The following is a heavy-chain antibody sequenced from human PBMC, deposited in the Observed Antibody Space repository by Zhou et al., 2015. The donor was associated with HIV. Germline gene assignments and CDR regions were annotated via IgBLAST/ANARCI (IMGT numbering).Heavy chain of an antibody. V-gene: IGHV1-2*02. Sequence: QLVQSGAEVKKPGASVKVSCKASVYTFSGYYMHWVRQAPGQGLEWMGWINSNSGDTNYAQKFQGRVTMTRDRSINTAYMELSGLKSDDTAMFYCARGTGAAGNLDYWGQGTLVTVSS. CDR3: ARGTGAAGNLDY. CDR2: INSNSGDT. J-gene: IGHJ4*02. CDR1: VYTFSGYY. D-gene: IGHD6-13*01.